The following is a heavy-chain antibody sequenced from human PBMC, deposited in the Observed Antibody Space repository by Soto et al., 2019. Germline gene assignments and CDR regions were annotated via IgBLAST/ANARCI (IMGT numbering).Heavy chain of an antibody. J-gene: IGHJ4*02. CDR1: GYTFGIYS. V-gene: IGHV1-18*01. D-gene: IGHD3-16*02. CDR3: ARSYRDTSSSTGFDY. Sequence: QVQLVQSGPEVKKPGASVKVSCKASGYTFGIYSITWVRQAPGQGLEWLGGINTNSGKTYYAQKVQGRVTLTTDTTPRAAYMAMLGLRSVDTAVYYCARSYRDTSSSTGFDYWGQGTLVSVSS. CDR2: INTNSGKT.